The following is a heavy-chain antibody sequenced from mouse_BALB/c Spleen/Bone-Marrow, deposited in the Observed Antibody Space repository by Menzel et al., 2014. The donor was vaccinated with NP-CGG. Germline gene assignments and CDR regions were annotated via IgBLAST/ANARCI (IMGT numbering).Heavy chain of an antibody. CDR2: INPDSSTI. D-gene: IGHD1-1*01. CDR1: GFDFXGYW. Sequence: EVQFQESGGGLVQPGGSLKLSCAASGFDFXGYWMCWVRQAPGKGLEWIGVINPDSSTINYPPTLKDKFIISRDNAKNTLYLQMSKVRSEDTAMYYCARHNYYGNLVFWGEGTTVTVSS. J-gene: IGHJ1*01. CDR3: ARHNYYGNLVF. V-gene: IGHV4-1*02.